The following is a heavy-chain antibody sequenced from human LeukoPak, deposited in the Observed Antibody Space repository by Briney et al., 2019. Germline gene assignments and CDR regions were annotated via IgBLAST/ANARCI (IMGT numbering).Heavy chain of an antibody. Sequence: TGWSLRLSCAASGFAFSLHAIHWVRQAPGKGLEWVAIISYDGSNKYYADSVKGRFTISRDNSKNTLFLQMNSLRAEDTAVYYCARGGTTVTTSSDFWGQGTLVTVSS. CDR2: ISYDGSNK. J-gene: IGHJ4*02. CDR3: ARGGTTVTTSSDF. V-gene: IGHV3-30-3*01. CDR1: GFAFSLHA. D-gene: IGHD4-17*01.